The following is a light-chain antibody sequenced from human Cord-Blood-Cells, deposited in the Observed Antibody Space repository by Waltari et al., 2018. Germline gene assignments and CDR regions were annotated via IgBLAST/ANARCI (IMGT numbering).Light chain of an antibody. CDR3: QQYGSSPYT. Sequence: EIVLTQSPGTLSLSPGERATLPCRASQSVSSSDLAWYQQKPGQAPRLLIYGASSRATGIPDRFSGSGSGTDFTLTISRLEPEDFAVYYCQQYGSSPYTFGQGTKLEIK. CDR2: GAS. V-gene: IGKV3-20*01. CDR1: QSVSSSD. J-gene: IGKJ2*01.